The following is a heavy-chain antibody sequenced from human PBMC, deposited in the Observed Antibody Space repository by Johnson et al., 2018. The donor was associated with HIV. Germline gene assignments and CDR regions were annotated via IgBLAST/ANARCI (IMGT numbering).Heavy chain of an antibody. D-gene: IGHD5-24*01. J-gene: IGHJ3*02. V-gene: IGHV3-66*01. CDR1: GFTVSSNY. CDR2: IYSGGST. Sequence: EQLVESGGGLVQPGGSLRLSCAASGFTVSSNYMSWVRQAPGKGLEWVSVIYSGGSTYYADSVKGRFTISRDNSKNTLYLQMNSLRAEDTAVYYCARGEMATTYHAAFDICGQGTMVTVSS. CDR3: ARGEMATTYHAAFDI.